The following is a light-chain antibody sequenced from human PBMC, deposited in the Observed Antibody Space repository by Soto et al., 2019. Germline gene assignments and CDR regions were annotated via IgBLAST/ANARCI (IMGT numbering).Light chain of an antibody. J-gene: IGKJ4*01. CDR1: QNVYNN. CDR2: DAS. V-gene: IGKV3-15*01. Sequence: IVMTQSPATLSVSPGEGATLSYKASQNVYNNLAWYQQRPGQPPRLLIYDASTRATGISARFSGSGYGTEFTLTISSLQSEDFAVYFCQQCRNWPLTFGGGTKVDIK. CDR3: QQCRNWPLT.